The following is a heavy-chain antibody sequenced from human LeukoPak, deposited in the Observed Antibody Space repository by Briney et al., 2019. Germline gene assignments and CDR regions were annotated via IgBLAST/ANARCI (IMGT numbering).Heavy chain of an antibody. CDR1: GGSISSGGFY. CDR2: INYSGST. V-gene: IGHV4-39*07. CDR3: ARSYDTSGYYFRY. D-gene: IGHD3-22*01. J-gene: IGHJ4*02. Sequence: PSETLSLTCTVSGGSISSGGFYWNWIRQHPGEGLEWIGSINYSGSTYYNPSLKSRVTISVDTSKNQFSLKLSSVTAADTAVYYCARSYDTSGYYFRYWGQGTLVTVSS.